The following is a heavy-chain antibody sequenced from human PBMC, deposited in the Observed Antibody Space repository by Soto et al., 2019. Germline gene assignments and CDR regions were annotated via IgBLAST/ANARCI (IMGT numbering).Heavy chain of an antibody. V-gene: IGHV4-31*03. Sequence: SETLSLTCTVSGGSISSGGFFWTWIRQHSARGLEWIGYISNRGSSYYSPSLKSRVTISVDTSKNQFSLKLSSVTAADTAVYFCARYTNGWSQGYWGQGTPVTSPQ. D-gene: IGHD2-8*01. CDR1: GGSISSGGFF. CDR2: ISNRGSS. CDR3: ARYTNGWSQGY. J-gene: IGHJ4*02.